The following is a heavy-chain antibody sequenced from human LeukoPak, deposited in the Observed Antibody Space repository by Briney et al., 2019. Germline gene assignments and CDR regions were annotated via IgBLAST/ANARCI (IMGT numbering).Heavy chain of an antibody. V-gene: IGHV1-46*01. Sequence: GASLKVSCKASGYTSTSYYMHWVRQAPGQGLEWMGIIKPSGGSTSNAQKFQGRVTMTRDTSTSTVYMELSSLRSEDTAVYYCARDRDNYYDSSGFNYFDYWGQGTLVTVSS. CDR2: IKPSGGST. CDR3: ARDRDNYYDSSGFNYFDY. J-gene: IGHJ4*02. CDR1: GYTSTSYY. D-gene: IGHD3-22*01.